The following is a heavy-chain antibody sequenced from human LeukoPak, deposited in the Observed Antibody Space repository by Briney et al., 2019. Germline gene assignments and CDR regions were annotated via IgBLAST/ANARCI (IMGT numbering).Heavy chain of an antibody. D-gene: IGHD2-2*01. CDR3: ARDRVVVVPAAMGYFDL. CDR2: INPNSGGT. Sequence: ASVKVSCKASGYTFTGYYMHWVRQAPGQGLEWMGWINPNSGGTNYAQKFQGRVTMTRDTSISTAYMELRSLRSDDTAVYYCARDRVVVVPAAMGYFDLWGRGTLVTVSS. CDR1: GYTFTGYY. V-gene: IGHV1-2*02. J-gene: IGHJ2*01.